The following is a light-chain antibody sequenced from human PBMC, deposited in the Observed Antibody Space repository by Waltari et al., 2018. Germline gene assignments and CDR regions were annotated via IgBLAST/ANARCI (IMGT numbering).Light chain of an antibody. Sequence: SYELTPDPAVSVALGQTVKITCQGDSLRNSYATWYHQKPGQAPLPVIYGKNNRPSGIPDRFSGSSAGNTASLTITGAQAEDAADYYCCSRDSSAFQLVFGGGTKLTVL. CDR2: GKN. V-gene: IGLV3-19*01. J-gene: IGLJ2*01. CDR1: SLRNSY. CDR3: CSRDSSAFQLV.